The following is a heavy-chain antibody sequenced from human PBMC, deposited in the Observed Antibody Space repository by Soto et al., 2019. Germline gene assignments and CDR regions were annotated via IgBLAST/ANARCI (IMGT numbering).Heavy chain of an antibody. Sequence: PGGSLRLSCGASGFTFTAYWMHWVRQAPGQGLVWVSRIKFDGITASYADSVNGRFTISRDNAKNTVYLQMDSLRAEDTGMYYCARGIRNYYGADVWGQGTTVTVSS. D-gene: IGHD2-21*01. CDR2: IKFDGITA. V-gene: IGHV3-74*01. CDR3: ARGIRNYYGADV. J-gene: IGHJ6*02. CDR1: GFTFTAYW.